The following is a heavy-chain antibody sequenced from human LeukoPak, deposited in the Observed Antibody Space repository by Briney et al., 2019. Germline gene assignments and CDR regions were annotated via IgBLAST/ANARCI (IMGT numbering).Heavy chain of an antibody. CDR3: ARGIYYNSGSHPPYLDY. CDR1: GGTFSRGA. V-gene: IGHV1-69*13. CDR2: IIPKFGTA. J-gene: IGHJ4*02. Sequence: SVKVSCKASGGTFSRGAINWVRQAPGQGLELKGGIIPKFGTANYAQKFQGKVTITADESTSTAYMELNSLRSEDTAVYYCARGIYYNSGSHPPYLDYWGQGTMVTVSS. D-gene: IGHD3-10*01.